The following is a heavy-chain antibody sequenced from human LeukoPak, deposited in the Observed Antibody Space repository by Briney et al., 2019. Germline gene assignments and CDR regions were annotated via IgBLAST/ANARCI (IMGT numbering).Heavy chain of an antibody. D-gene: IGHD6-13*01. Sequence: VASVKVSCKASGYTFTIYYMHWVRQAPGQGLEWMGRINPSGGTTSYARNFQDRVTMTRDTSTTTVYMELSSLRSEDTAVYYCARTLAAAGTDYWGQGTLVTVSS. CDR3: ARTLAAAGTDY. J-gene: IGHJ4*02. V-gene: IGHV1-46*01. CDR2: INPSGGTT. CDR1: GYTFTIYY.